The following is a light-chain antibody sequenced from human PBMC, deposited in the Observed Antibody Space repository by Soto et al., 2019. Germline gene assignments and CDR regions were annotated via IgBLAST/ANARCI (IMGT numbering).Light chain of an antibody. Sequence: QSVLTQPPSVSGAPGQRVTISCTGSSSNIGAGYDVHWYQQLPGTAPKLLIYGNSNRPSGVPDRFSGSKSGTSASLAITWLQAEDEADYYCQSYDSSLSGWVFGGGTKLTV. CDR2: GNS. J-gene: IGLJ3*02. CDR3: QSYDSSLSGWV. V-gene: IGLV1-40*01. CDR1: SSNIGAGYD.